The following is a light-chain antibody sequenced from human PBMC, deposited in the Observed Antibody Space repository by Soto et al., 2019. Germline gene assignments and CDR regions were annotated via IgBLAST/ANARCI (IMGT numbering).Light chain of an antibody. J-gene: IGLJ3*02. CDR2: EVT. CDR3: SSYTNSDTWV. Sequence: QSVLTQPASVSGSPGQSITLSCTGTSSDIGTYNLVSWYQHYPGKAPKLTIYEVTNRPSGVSSRFSGSKSGNTASLTISGLQAEDEADYYCSSYTNSDTWVFGGGTKLTVL. V-gene: IGLV2-14*02. CDR1: SSDIGTYNL.